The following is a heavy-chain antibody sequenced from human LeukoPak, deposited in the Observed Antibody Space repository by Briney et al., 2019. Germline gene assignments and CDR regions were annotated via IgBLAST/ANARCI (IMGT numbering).Heavy chain of an antibody. D-gene: IGHD2-21*01. CDR1: GFTVSSNY. CDR3: ARSSAIGWQGPKLNWFDP. V-gene: IGHV3-53*01. CDR2: IYSGGST. Sequence: PGGSLRLSCAASGFTVSSNYMSWVRQAPGKGLEWVSVIYSGGSTYYADSVKGRFTISRDNSKNTLYLQMNSLRAEDTAVYYCARSSAIGWQGPKLNWFDPWGQGTLVTVSS. J-gene: IGHJ5*02.